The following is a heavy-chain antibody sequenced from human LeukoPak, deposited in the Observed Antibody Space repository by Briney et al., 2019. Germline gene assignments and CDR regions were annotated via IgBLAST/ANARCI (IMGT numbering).Heavy chain of an antibody. CDR1: GYTLTELS. J-gene: IGHJ4*02. CDR3: ATGLLIAAADHHDY. CDR2: FDPEDGET. Sequence: ASVKVSCKVSGYTLTELSMHWVRQAPGKGLEWMGGFDPEDGETIYAQKFQGRVTMTEDTSTDTAYMELSSLRSEDTAVYYCATGLLIAAADHHDYWGQGTLVTVSS. D-gene: IGHD6-13*01. V-gene: IGHV1-24*01.